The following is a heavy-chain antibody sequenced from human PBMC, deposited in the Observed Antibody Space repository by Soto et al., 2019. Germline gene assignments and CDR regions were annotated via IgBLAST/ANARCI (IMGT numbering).Heavy chain of an antibody. CDR1: GFTFSDYA. V-gene: IGHV3-30-3*01. J-gene: IGHJ6*02. D-gene: IGHD2-2*01. Sequence: QVHLVESGGGVVQPGRSLRLSCVVSGFTFSDYAIHWVRQAPGKGLEWVAVISHDGSNTQYADSVKGRFTISRNNSENTLYLQTNSLRAEDTAVYYCARVGSTSWTHYYYYGMDVWGQGTTVTVSS. CDR2: ISHDGSNT. CDR3: ARVGSTSWTHYYYYGMDV.